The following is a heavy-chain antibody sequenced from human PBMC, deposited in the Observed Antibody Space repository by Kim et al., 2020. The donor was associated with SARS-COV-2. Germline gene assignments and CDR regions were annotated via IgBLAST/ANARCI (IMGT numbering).Heavy chain of an antibody. V-gene: IGHV3-7*01. J-gene: IGHJ4*02. CDR2: IKRDGSEK. Sequence: GGSLRLSCEASEFTLSDYSMSWVRQAPGKGLEWVAYIKRDGSEKFYVDSVRGRFTISRDSAKNSLYLQMNSLRGEDTAVYYCARSITMIPEDFWGQGTLVTVSS. CDR3: ARSITMIPEDF. CDR1: EFTLSDYS. D-gene: IGHD3-22*01.